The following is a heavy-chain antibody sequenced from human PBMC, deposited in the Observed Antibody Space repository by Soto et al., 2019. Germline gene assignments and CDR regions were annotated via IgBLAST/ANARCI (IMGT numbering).Heavy chain of an antibody. CDR2: ISGSGGST. Sequence: GGSLRLSCAAYGFTFSSYAMSWVRQAPGKGLEWVSAISGSGGSTYYADSVKGRFTISRDNSKNTLYLQMNSLRAEDTAVYYCAKGYSGYSYGYEFDYWGQGTLVTVSS. J-gene: IGHJ4*02. CDR1: GFTFSSYA. CDR3: AKGYSGYSYGYEFDY. V-gene: IGHV3-23*01. D-gene: IGHD5-18*01.